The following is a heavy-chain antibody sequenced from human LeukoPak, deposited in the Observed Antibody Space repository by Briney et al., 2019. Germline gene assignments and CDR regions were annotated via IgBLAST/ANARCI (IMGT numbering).Heavy chain of an antibody. D-gene: IGHD6-19*01. CDR2: IYYSGST. CDR1: GGSISSYY. CDR3: ARQSLGSGSPLFDY. J-gene: IGHJ4*02. V-gene: IGHV4-59*08. Sequence: SSETLSLTCTVSGGSISSYYWSWIRQPPGKGLEWIGYIYYSGSTNYNPSLKSRVTISVDTSKNQFSLKLSSVTAADTAVYYCARQSLGSGSPLFDYWGQGNLVTVSS.